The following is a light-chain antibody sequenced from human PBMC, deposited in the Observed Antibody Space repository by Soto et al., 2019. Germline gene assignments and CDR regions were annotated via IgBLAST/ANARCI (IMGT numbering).Light chain of an antibody. J-gene: IGLJ1*01. CDR2: EVS. CDR1: SSDVGGYNY. CDR3: SSYTSSSTLPYV. V-gene: IGLV2-14*01. Sequence: QAASVSGSPGQSITISCTGTSSDVGGYNYVSWYQQHPGKAPKLMIYEVSNRPSGVSNRFSGSKSGNTASLTISGLQAEDEADYYCSSYTSSSTLPYVFGTGTKVTVL.